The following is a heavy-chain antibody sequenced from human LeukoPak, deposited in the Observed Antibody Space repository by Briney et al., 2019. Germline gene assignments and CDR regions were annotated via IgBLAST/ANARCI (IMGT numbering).Heavy chain of an antibody. CDR3: ARGTYVFDP. CDR2: IYYSGST. J-gene: IGHJ5*02. CDR1: GGSISSYY. D-gene: IGHD3-16*01. Sequence: PSETLSLTCTVSGGSISSYYWSWIRQPPGKGLEWIGYIYYSGSTNYNPSLKSRVTISVDTSKNELSLKVKSVTAADTAVYYCARGTYVFDPWGQGTLVTVSS. V-gene: IGHV4-59*12.